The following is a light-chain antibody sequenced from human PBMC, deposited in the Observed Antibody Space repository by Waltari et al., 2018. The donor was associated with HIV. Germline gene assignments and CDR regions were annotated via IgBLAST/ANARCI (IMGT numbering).Light chain of an antibody. CDR1: GSDVGSQNS. CDR3: SSYAGSYTYV. CDR2: GVR. J-gene: IGLJ1*01. Sequence: QSALTQPPSASGSPGQSVTISCTATGSDVGSQNSVTWYQHHPGQAPKLIIYGVRKRPSGVPDRLSGSKSGNTACLTVSGLQAEDEADYYCSSYAGSYTYVFGTGTRLTVL. V-gene: IGLV2-8*01.